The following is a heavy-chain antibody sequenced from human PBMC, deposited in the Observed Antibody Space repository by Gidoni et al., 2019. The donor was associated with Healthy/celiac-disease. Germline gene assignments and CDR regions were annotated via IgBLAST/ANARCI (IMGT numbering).Heavy chain of an antibody. D-gene: IGHD6-19*01. Sequence: QVQLVESGGGVVQPGRSLRLSCAASGFTFSRYGMHWVRQAPGKGLEWVAVIWYDGSNKYYADSVKGRFTVSRDNSKNTLYLQMNSLRAEDTAVYYCAREGIGETAVAGLPDYWGQGTLVTVSS. CDR2: IWYDGSNK. CDR3: AREGIGETAVAGLPDY. J-gene: IGHJ4*02. CDR1: GFTFSRYG. V-gene: IGHV3-33*01.